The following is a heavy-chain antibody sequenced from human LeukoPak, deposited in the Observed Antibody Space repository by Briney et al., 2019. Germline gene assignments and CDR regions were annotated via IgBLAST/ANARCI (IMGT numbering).Heavy chain of an antibody. V-gene: IGHV3-7*01. CDR2: IQQHGSET. D-gene: IGHD2-2*01. CDR1: GFTFSNYW. Sequence: GGSLRLFCEGSGFTFSNYWMSWVRQAPGKGLEWVANIQQHGSETYYGDSVKGRFTISRDNAKNSLYLQMNSLRAEDTAVYYCATYSSSNGREFQYWGQGTLVTVSS. J-gene: IGHJ1*01. CDR3: ATYSSSNGREFQY.